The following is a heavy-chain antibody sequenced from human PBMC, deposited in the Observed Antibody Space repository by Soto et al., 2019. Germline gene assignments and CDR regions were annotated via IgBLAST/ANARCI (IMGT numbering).Heavy chain of an antibody. D-gene: IGHD4-17*01. CDR3: ARDKVNGDSHFDY. CDR2: IKQGGGEK. V-gene: IGHV3-7*01. Sequence: GGSLRLSCAASGFTFSSYWMSWVRQAPGKGLEWVANIKQGGGEKYYVDSVKGRFTISRDNARNSLYLQMNSLRAEDTAVYYCARDKVNGDSHFDYWGQGTLVTVSS. J-gene: IGHJ4*02. CDR1: GFTFSSYW.